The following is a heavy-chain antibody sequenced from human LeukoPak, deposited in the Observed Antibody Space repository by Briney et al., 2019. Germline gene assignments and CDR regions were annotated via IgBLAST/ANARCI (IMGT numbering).Heavy chain of an antibody. CDR3: ARAPHPYYYDSSGYHFDY. CDR1: GGSISSGGYY. D-gene: IGHD3-22*01. J-gene: IGHJ4*02. CDR2: IYYSGST. V-gene: IGHV4-31*03. Sequence: SETLSLTCTVSGGSISSGGYYWSWIRQHPGKGLEWIGYIYYSGSTYYNPSLKSRVTISVDTSKNQFSLKLSSVTAADTAVYYCARAPHPYYYDSSGYHFDYGGKGTLVTVPS.